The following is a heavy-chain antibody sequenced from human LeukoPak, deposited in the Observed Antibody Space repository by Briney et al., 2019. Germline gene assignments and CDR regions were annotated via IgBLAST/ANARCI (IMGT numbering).Heavy chain of an antibody. CDR1: GFTFRNFW. Sequence: GGSLRLSYAASGFTFRNFWMSWIRQPPGKGLLWLSRIHGEGSDIEYADAVRGRFTISRDNAKNTLYLQMDSLTAEDTAVYSCVRRLYYDRSGSPFDLWGQGTLVTVSS. CDR3: VRRLYYDRSGSPFDL. D-gene: IGHD3-22*01. J-gene: IGHJ4*02. V-gene: IGHV3-74*03. CDR2: IHGEGSDI.